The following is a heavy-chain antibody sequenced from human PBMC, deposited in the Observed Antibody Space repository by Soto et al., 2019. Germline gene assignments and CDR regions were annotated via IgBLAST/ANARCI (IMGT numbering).Heavy chain of an antibody. CDR1: GFTFSSYG. CDR2: IWYDGSNK. D-gene: IGHD4-17*01. J-gene: IGHJ4*02. V-gene: IGHV3-33*01. Sequence: QVQLVESGGGVVQPGRSLRLSCAASGFTFSSYGMHWVRQAPGKGLEWVAVIWYDGSNKYYADSVKGRFTISRDNSKNTLFREMNSLRAEDTAVYYCARDSYGEDYWGRGSLVTVSA. CDR3: ARDSYGEDY.